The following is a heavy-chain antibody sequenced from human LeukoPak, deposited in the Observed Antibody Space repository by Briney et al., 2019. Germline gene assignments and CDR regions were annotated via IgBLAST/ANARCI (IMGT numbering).Heavy chain of an antibody. D-gene: IGHD2-8*01. CDR1: GFTFSSYS. J-gene: IGHJ6*03. V-gene: IGHV3-21*01. CDR3: ARDHSTSTNGYYYYYMDV. Sequence: GGSLRLSCAASGFTFSSYSMNWVRQAPGKGLGWVSSISSSSSYIYYADSVKGRFTISRDNAKNSLYLQMNSLRAEDTAVYYCARDHSTSTNGYYYYYMDVWGKGTTVTVSS. CDR2: ISSSSSYI.